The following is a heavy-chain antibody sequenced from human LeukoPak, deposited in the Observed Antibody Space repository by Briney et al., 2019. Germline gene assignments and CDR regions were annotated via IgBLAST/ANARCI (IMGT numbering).Heavy chain of an antibody. D-gene: IGHD2-2*01. Sequence: PSETLSLTCTVSGGSIGSYYWSWIRQPPGKGLEWIGYIYYSGSTNYNPSLKSRFTISVDNSKNQFSLNLSSVTAADTAVYYCARIVPAAPYWYFDLWGRGTLVTVSS. CDR1: GGSIGSYY. J-gene: IGHJ2*01. CDR3: ARIVPAAPYWYFDL. V-gene: IGHV4-59*01. CDR2: IYYSGST.